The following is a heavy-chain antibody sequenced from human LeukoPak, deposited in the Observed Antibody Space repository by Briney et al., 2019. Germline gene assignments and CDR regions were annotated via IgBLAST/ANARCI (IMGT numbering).Heavy chain of an antibody. CDR2: ISGSGGST. CDR3: AKDLLSAYCGGDCYNAFDY. D-gene: IGHD2-21*02. CDR1: GFTFSSYA. J-gene: IGHJ4*02. V-gene: IGHV3-23*01. Sequence: GGSLRLSCAASGFTFSSYAMSWVRHAPGKGLEWVSSISGSGGSTYYADSVKGRFTISRDNSKNTLYLQMNSLRAEDTAVYYCAKDLLSAYCGGDCYNAFDYWGQGTLVTVSS.